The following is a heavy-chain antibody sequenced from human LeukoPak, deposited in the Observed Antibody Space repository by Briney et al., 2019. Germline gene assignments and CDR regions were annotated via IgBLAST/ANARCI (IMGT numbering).Heavy chain of an antibody. CDR2: IYPGDSDI. V-gene: IGHV5-51*01. Sequence: GESLKISCKGSGYSFTTYWIGRVRQMPGKGLEWMGMIYPGDSDIRYSPSFQGQVSISADKSISTAYLQWSSLKASDTAMYYCARRSPNWTHDYWGQGTLVTVSS. CDR1: GYSFTTYW. CDR3: ARRSPNWTHDY. J-gene: IGHJ4*02. D-gene: IGHD1-1*01.